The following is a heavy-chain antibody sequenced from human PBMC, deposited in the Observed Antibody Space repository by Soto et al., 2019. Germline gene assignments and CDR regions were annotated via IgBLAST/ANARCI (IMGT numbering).Heavy chain of an antibody. Sequence: GGSLRLSCAASGFTFSGSAMHWVRQASGKGLEWVGRIRRRANRYAAADAASGKGSFTIYSDDSKNTAKLQMNSQKTEDTAVYCCSRRDSVSYYYESFQHWGQGTLVTVSS. V-gene: IGHV3-73*01. D-gene: IGHD1-26*01. J-gene: IGHJ1*01. CDR3: SRRDSVSYYYESFQH. CDR2: IRRRANRYAA. CDR1: GFTFSGSA.